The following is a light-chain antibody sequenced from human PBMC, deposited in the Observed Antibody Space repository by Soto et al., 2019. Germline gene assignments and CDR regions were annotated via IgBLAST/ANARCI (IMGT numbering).Light chain of an antibody. CDR3: QQYNSYSPRT. Sequence: DIQMTQSPSTLSASVGDRVTITCRASQSISSWLAWYQQKPGKAPKLLIYDASSLESGVPSRFSGSVSGTEFTLTISSLQPYDFATYYCQQYNSYSPRTFSGGTKVDIK. J-gene: IGKJ4*01. CDR1: QSISSW. CDR2: DAS. V-gene: IGKV1-5*01.